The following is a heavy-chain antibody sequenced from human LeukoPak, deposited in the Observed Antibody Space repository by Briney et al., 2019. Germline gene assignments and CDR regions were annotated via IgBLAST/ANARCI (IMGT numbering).Heavy chain of an antibody. CDR1: EFTFSSYS. D-gene: IGHD3-10*01. CDR3: ARYGSGSYYYYYMDV. J-gene: IGHJ6*03. V-gene: IGHV3-21*01. CDR2: ISSSSSHI. Sequence: GGSLRLSCAASEFTFSSYSMNWVRQAPGKGLEWVSSISSSSSHIDYADSVKGRFTISRDNAKNSLYLQMNSLRAEDTAVYYCARYGSGSYYYYYMDVWGKGTTVTISS.